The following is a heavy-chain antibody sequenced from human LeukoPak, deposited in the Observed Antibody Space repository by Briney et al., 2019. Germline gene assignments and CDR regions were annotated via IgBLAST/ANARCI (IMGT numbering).Heavy chain of an antibody. J-gene: IGHJ4*02. Sequence: PSETLSLTCTVSGGSISSGGYYWSWIRQPPGKGLEWIGYIYHSGSTYYNPSLKSRVTISVDRSKNQFSLKLSSVTAADTAVYYCARVGGGNSRPFDYWGQGTLVTVSS. V-gene: IGHV4-30-2*01. CDR1: GGSISSGGYY. CDR3: ARVGGGNSRPFDY. CDR2: IYHSGST. D-gene: IGHD4-23*01.